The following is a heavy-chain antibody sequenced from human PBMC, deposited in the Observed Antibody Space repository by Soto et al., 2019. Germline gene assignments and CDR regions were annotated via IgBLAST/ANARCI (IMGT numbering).Heavy chain of an antibody. CDR2: INHSGST. Sequence: QVQLQQWGAGLLKPSETLSLTCAVYGGSFSGYYWSWIRQPPGKGLEWIGEINHSGSTNYNPSVKSRVTISVDTSKNQFSLKLSSVTAADTAVYYCARGGRDGYTVWGQGTLVTVSS. CDR3: ARGGRDGYTV. D-gene: IGHD5-12*01. CDR1: GGSFSGYY. J-gene: IGHJ4*02. V-gene: IGHV4-34*01.